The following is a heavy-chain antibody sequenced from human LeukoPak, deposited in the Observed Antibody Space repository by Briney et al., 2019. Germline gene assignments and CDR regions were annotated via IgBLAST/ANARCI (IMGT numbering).Heavy chain of an antibody. CDR1: GFTFSSYG. D-gene: IGHD4-17*01. CDR2: ISYDGSNK. J-gene: IGHJ5*02. CDR3: AKGTTVTTSGWFDP. Sequence: PGRSLRLSCAASGFTFSSYGMHWVRQAPGKGLEWVAVISYDGSNKYYADSVKGRFTISRDNSKNTLYLQMNSLRAEDTAVYYCAKGTTVTTSGWFDPWGQGTLVTVSS. V-gene: IGHV3-30*18.